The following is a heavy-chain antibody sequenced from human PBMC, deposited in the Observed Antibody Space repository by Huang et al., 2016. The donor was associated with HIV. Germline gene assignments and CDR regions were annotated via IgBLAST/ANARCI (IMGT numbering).Heavy chain of an antibody. J-gene: IGHJ4*02. CDR2: FDPEDGET. CDR3: VTRLAATGFIFDYYCDF. D-gene: IGHD6-13*01. Sequence: QVQMVQSGAEVKTPGASVKVSCKVSGYTLTELSMHWVRQAPGKGPEWFGRFDPEDGETISAQKFQVIVIMTEYTSTDTAYMERSSMRSEDTAVYYCVTRLAATGFIFDYYCDFWGPGTLVTVSS. CDR1: GYTLTELS. V-gene: IGHV1-24*01.